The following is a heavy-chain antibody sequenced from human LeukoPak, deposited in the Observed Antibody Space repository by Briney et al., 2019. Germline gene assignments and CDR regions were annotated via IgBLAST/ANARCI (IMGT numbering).Heavy chain of an antibody. Sequence: GGSLRLSCAASGFTFSNSWMNWVRQAPGKGLEWVSSISSSSSYIYYADSVKGRFTISRDNAKNSLYLQMNSLRAEDTAVYYCARYGYYYYGMDVWGQGTTVTVSS. D-gene: IGHD4-17*01. V-gene: IGHV3-21*01. CDR3: ARYGYYYYGMDV. CDR2: ISSSSSYI. J-gene: IGHJ6*02. CDR1: GFTFSNSW.